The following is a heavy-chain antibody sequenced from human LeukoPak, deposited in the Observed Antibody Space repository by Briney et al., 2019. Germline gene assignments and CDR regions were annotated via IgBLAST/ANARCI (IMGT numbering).Heavy chain of an antibody. Sequence: SETLSLTCTVSGGSISSSSYYWGWIRQPPGKGLEWIGSIYYSGSTYYNPSLKSRVTISVDTSKNQFSLKLSSVTAADTAVYYCARDLEDYDILTGLGHDAFDIWGQGTMVTVSS. CDR3: ARDLEDYDILTGLGHDAFDI. J-gene: IGHJ3*02. D-gene: IGHD3-9*01. V-gene: IGHV4-39*02. CDR1: GGSISSSSYY. CDR2: IYYSGST.